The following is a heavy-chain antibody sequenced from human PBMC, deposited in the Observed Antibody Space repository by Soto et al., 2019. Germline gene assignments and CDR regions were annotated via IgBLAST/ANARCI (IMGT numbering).Heavy chain of an antibody. CDR2: INHSGST. Sequence: SDTLSLTCAGYGGSFSGYYWSWIRQPPGKGLEWIGEINHSGSTNYNPSLKSRVTISVDTSKNQFSLKLSSVTAADTAVYYCARDGREDVWGKGTTVTVSS. CDR1: GGSFSGYY. V-gene: IGHV4-34*01. J-gene: IGHJ6*04. CDR3: ARDGREDV.